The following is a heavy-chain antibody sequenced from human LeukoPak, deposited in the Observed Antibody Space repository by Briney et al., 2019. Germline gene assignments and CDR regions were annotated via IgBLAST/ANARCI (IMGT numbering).Heavy chain of an antibody. Sequence: GGSLRLSCAASGFTFSTYWMHWVRQAPGKGLEWVSSISSSSSHIYYADSVKGRFTISRDNAKNSLYLQMNSLRAEDTAVYYCARGPGTVVVMHWGQGTLVTVSA. CDR1: GFTFSTYW. V-gene: IGHV3-21*01. CDR3: ARGPGTVVVMH. D-gene: IGHD3-22*01. CDR2: ISSSSSHI. J-gene: IGHJ4*02.